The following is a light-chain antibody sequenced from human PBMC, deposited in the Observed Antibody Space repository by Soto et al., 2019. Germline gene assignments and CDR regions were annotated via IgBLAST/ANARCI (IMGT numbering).Light chain of an antibody. V-gene: IGKV3-15*01. Sequence: ETVIAQSPAILSVSPGERATLSCRASQSVNSKIACYQQKPGQSPRLLIYGASTRANDIPARFSGSESGTEYTLTISSLQSEDFAAYDCQQYSKWRRWTFGQGTKVDI. CDR1: QSVNSK. CDR3: QQYSKWRRWT. CDR2: GAS. J-gene: IGKJ1*01.